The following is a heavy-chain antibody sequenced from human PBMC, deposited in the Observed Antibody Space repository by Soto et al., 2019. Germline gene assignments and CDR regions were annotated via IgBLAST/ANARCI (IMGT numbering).Heavy chain of an antibody. CDR3: ARTSITIFGVVIITEYYFDY. V-gene: IGHV1-69*13. J-gene: IGHJ4*02. D-gene: IGHD3-3*01. CDR1: GGTFSSYA. CDR2: IIPIFGTA. Sequence: GASVKVSCKASGGTFSSYAISWVRQAPGQGLEWMGGIIPIFGTANYAQKFQGRVTITADESTSTAYMEPSSLRSEDTAVYYCARTSITIFGVVIITEYYFDYWGQGTLVTVSS.